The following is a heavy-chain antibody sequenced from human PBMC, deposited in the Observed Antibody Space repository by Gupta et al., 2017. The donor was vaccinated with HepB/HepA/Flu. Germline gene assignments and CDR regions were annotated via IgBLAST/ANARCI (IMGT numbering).Heavy chain of an antibody. CDR2: IGTGGGDT. CDR3: AKAFWVYGQYDD. D-gene: IGHD5/OR15-5a*01. Sequence: GQPGGSLRLSCAASGFVFSSYAMTWVRQAPGKGLEWRSGIGTGGGDTYYAESMKGRVSISRDNSKNTLYLQLNSLRAEDTAVYYCAKAFWVYGQYDDWGQGALVTVSS. V-gene: IGHV3-23*01. J-gene: IGHJ4*02. CDR1: GFVFSSYA.